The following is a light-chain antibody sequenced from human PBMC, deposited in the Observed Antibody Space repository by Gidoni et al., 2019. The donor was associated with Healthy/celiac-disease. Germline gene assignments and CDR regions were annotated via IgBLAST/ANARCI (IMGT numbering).Light chain of an antibody. CDR1: KLGDKY. J-gene: IGLJ1*01. CDR2: QDS. V-gene: IGLV3-1*01. Sequence: SYELTQPPSVSVSPGQTASITCSGDKLGDKYACWYQQKPGQSPVLVIYQDSKRPSGIPERFSGSNSGSTATLTISGTQAMDEADYYCQAWDSSGYYVFGTGTKVTVL. CDR3: QAWDSSGYYV.